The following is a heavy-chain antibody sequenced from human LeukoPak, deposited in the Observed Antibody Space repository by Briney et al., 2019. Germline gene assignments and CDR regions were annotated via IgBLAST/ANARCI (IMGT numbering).Heavy chain of an antibody. Sequence: ASVKVSCKASGYTFTAYYVRWVRRARGQGPEWMGWIHPNSGGTKYAQNFQGRVTMTRDTSITTAYMELSSLRSDDTAVYYCARGDIYWDYWGQGTQVTVSS. CDR3: ARGDIYWDY. CDR1: GYTFTAYY. V-gene: IGHV1-2*02. D-gene: IGHD2-15*01. J-gene: IGHJ4*02. CDR2: IHPNSGGT.